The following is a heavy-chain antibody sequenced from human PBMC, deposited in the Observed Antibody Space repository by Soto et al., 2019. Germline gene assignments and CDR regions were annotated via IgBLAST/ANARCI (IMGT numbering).Heavy chain of an antibody. V-gene: IGHV3-23*01. D-gene: IGHD1-1*01. CDR2: INKSGGST. J-gene: IGHJ4*02. CDR3: AKDPPTTGTTFDY. Sequence: GGSLRLSCAASGFTFSSFAMSWVRQAPGKGLEWVSTINKSGGSTYYADSVKGRFTISRDNSKNMLFLQINGLRAEDTAVYYCAKDPPTTGTTFDYWGRGTLVTVSS. CDR1: GFTFSSFA.